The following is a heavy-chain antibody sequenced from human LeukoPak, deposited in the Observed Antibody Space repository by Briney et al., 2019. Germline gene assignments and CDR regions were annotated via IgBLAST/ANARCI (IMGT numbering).Heavy chain of an antibody. Sequence: QAGGSLRLSCAASGFTLSSYWMHWVRQTPGKGLVWLSRINSDGSSTNYADSVKGRFTISRDNANSTLFLQMTSLTADDTAVYYFARESPSCSRCFQHLGQGALVSVSS. J-gene: IGHJ1*01. D-gene: IGHD2-2*01. CDR1: GFTLSSYW. CDR3: ARESPSCSRCFQH. CDR2: INSDGSST. V-gene: IGHV3-74*01.